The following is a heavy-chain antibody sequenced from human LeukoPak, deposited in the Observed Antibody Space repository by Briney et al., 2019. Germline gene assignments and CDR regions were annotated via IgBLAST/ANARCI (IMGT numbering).Heavy chain of an antibody. CDR1: GGSFSGYY. D-gene: IGHD2-2*01. J-gene: IGHJ6*03. Sequence: SETLSLTCAVYGGSFSGYYWSWIRQPPGKGLEWIGEINHSGSTNYNPSLKSRVTISVDTSKNQFSLKLSSVTAADTAVYYCARGRVVVVPAAKPGPYYYYYMDVWGKGTTVTISS. V-gene: IGHV4-34*01. CDR3: ARGRVVVVPAAKPGPYYYYYMDV. CDR2: INHSGST.